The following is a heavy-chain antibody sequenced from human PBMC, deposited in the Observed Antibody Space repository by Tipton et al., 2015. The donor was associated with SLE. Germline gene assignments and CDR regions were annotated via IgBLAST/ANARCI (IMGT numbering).Heavy chain of an antibody. J-gene: IGHJ4*02. V-gene: IGHV4-39*07. CDR1: GGSISSSSYY. D-gene: IGHD1-14*01. CDR3: ARDRPDYYFDY. CDR2: IFYSGST. Sequence: TLSLTCTVSGGSISSSSYYWGWIRQPPGKGLEWIGSIFYSGSTYYNPSLKSRVTISVDTSKNQFSLKLSSVTAADTAVYYCARDRPDYYFDYWGQGILVTVS.